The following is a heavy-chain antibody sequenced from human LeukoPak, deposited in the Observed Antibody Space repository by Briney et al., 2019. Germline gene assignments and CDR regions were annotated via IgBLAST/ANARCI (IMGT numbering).Heavy chain of an antibody. CDR3: AQFGYCSGGSCD. V-gene: IGHV3-23*01. CDR1: GFAFSNYA. Sequence: PGGSLRLSCAASGFAFSNYAMSWVRQAPGKGLEWVSAISGSGGSTYYADSVKGRFTISRDNSKNTLYLQMNSLRAEDTAVYYCAQFGYCSGGSCDWGQGTLVTVSS. D-gene: IGHD2-15*01. J-gene: IGHJ4*02. CDR2: ISGSGGST.